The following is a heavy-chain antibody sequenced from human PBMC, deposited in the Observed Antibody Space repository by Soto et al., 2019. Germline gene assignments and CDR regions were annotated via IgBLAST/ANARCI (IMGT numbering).Heavy chain of an antibody. V-gene: IGHV1-18*01. Sequence: XSVKVSCKASGFSPTTYAFSWVRRAPGKGLEWMGLISADTGEPRYAQKFQGRVAMTTDTSTRTAYMELRGLTSDDTAVYYCGVSAGLDFWGQGTRVTVSS. CDR2: ISADTGEP. J-gene: IGHJ4*02. D-gene: IGHD6-13*01. CDR3: GVSAGLDF. CDR1: GFSPTTYA.